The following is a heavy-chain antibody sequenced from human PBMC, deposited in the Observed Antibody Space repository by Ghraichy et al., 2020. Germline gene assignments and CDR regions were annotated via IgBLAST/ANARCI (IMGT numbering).Heavy chain of an antibody. CDR1: GGSISSSSYY. J-gene: IGHJ5*02. D-gene: IGHD5-24*01. CDR2: IYYSGTT. V-gene: IGHV4-39*01. Sequence: SETLSLTCSVSGGSISSSSYYWGWIRQPPGKGLEWIGNIYYSGTTYYSPSLRSRVTISIDTSESQFSLRLRSVTAADTAVYYCGRQSPRDGYYPRGQGILVTVAS. CDR3: GRQSPRDGYYP.